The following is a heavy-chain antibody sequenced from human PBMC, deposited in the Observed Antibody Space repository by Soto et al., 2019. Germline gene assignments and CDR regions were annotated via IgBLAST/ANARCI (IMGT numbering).Heavy chain of an antibody. CDR1: GFTFDDYA. CDR3: AKDGAAVAGSWFDP. Sequence: EVQLVESGGGLVQPGRSLRLSCAASGFTFDDYAMHWVRQAPGKGLEWVSGISWNSGSIGYADSVKGRFTISRDNAKNSLYLQMNSLRAEDTALYYCAKDGAAVAGSWFDPWGQGTLVTVSS. J-gene: IGHJ5*02. D-gene: IGHD6-19*01. V-gene: IGHV3-9*01. CDR2: ISWNSGSI.